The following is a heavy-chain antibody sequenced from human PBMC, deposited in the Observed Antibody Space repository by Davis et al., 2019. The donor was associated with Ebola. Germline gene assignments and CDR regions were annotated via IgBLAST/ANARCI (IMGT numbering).Heavy chain of an antibody. CDR2: INHSGST. CDR1: GGSFNGYY. D-gene: IGHD1-26*01. V-gene: IGHV4-34*01. CDR3: ARGEVGATTSDY. Sequence: SETLSLTCAVYGGSFNGYYWSWIRQPPGKGLEWIGEINHSGSTNYNPSLKSRVTISVDTSKNQFSLKLSSVTAADTAVYYCARGEVGATTSDYWGQGTLVTVSS. J-gene: IGHJ4*02.